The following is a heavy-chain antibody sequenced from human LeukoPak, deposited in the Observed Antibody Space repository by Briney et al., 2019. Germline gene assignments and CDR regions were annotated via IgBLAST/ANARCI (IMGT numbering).Heavy chain of an antibody. CDR1: GGSISSYY. Sequence: SETLSLTCTVSGGSISSYYWSWIRQPSGKGLEWIGYIYYSGGTNYNPSLKSRVTISVDTSKNQFSLKLSSVTAADTAVYYCARVYDFWSGYRGYYFDYWGQGTLVTVSS. CDR2: IYYSGGT. V-gene: IGHV4-59*01. J-gene: IGHJ4*02. CDR3: ARVYDFWSGYRGYYFDY. D-gene: IGHD3-3*01.